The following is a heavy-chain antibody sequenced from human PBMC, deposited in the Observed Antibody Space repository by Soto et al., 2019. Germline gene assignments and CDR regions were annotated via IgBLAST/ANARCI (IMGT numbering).Heavy chain of an antibody. Sequence: QVQLQESGPGLVKPSETLSLNCTVSGGPISSYYWSWIRQSPGKGLEWIGYIYYSGSTNYNPSLKSRVTSAVDTSKSQFSLQLSSVPAAETAVYYCGWGGSGWPPRLDCWGQGALVTVSS. V-gene: IGHV4-59*01. D-gene: IGHD6-19*01. CDR1: GGPISSYY. CDR2: IYYSGST. CDR3: GWGGSGWPPRLDC. J-gene: IGHJ4*02.